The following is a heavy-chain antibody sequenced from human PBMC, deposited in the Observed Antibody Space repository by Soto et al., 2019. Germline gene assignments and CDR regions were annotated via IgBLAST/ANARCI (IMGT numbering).Heavy chain of an antibody. Sequence: ASVKVSCKASGGTFSSYAISWVRQAPGQGLEWMGGIIPIFGTANYAQKFQGRVTITADESTSTAYMELSSLRSEDTAVYYCAPLGHHYYDSSGYYHDWGQGTLVTVSS. CDR1: GGTFSSYA. CDR2: IIPIFGTA. J-gene: IGHJ4*02. D-gene: IGHD3-22*01. V-gene: IGHV1-69*13. CDR3: APLGHHYYDSSGYYHD.